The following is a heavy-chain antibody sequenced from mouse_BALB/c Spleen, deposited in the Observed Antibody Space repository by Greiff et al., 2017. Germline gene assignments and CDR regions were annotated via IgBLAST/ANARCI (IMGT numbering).Heavy chain of an antibody. Sequence: VQLQQPGAELVKPGASVKLSCKASGYTFTSYWMHWVKQRPGQGLEWIGEINPSNGRTNYNEKFKSKATLTVDKSTSTAYMQLSSLTSEDSAVYYCARGFPYDYNWYFDVWGAGTTVTVSS. J-gene: IGHJ1*01. D-gene: IGHD2-4*01. CDR3: ARGFPYDYNWYFDV. V-gene: IGHV1S81*02. CDR1: GYTFTSYW. CDR2: INPSNGRT.